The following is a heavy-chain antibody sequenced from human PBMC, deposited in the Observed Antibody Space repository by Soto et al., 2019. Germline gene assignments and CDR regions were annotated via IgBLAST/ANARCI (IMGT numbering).Heavy chain of an antibody. D-gene: IGHD3-10*01. J-gene: IGHJ3*02. CDR1: GVSLSTSGLG. V-gene: IGHV2-5*02. CDR2: IYWDDDK. CDR3: AQWANYYYCDI. Sequence: QITLKESAPTLVKPTQTLTLTCTVSGVSLSTSGLGVGWIRQPPGKALAWLALIYWDDDKRYSPSLKSMLTITKDTSKNQVVLTMPNMDPLETARYYCAQWANYYYCDIWGQGTMVTVSS.